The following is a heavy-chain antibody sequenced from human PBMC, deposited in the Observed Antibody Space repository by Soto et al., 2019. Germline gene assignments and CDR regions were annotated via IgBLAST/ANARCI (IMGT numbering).Heavy chain of an antibody. CDR2: IWYDGSNK. D-gene: IGHD6-13*01. CDR1: GFTFSSYG. J-gene: IGHJ4*02. Sequence: LRLSCAASGFTFSSYGMHWVRQAPGKGLEWVAVIWYDGSNKYYADSVKGRFTISRDNSKNTLYLQMNSLRAEDTAVYYCARGSRIAAAGWNPGGQDYWGQGTLVTVSS. CDR3: ARGSRIAAAGWNPGGQDY. V-gene: IGHV3-33*01.